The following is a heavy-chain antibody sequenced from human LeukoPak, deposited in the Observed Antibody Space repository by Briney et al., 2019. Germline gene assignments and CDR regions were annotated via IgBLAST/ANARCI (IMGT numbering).Heavy chain of an antibody. D-gene: IGHD6-19*01. J-gene: IGHJ4*02. CDR3: AKGKESAVAGYYLDY. CDR2: ISWNSGSI. V-gene: IGHV3-9*03. CDR1: GFTFDDYA. Sequence: GGSLRLSCAASGFTFDDYAMHWVRQAPGKGLEWVSGISWNSGSIGYADSVKGRFTISRDNAKNSLYLQMNSLRAEDMALYYCAKGKESAVAGYYLDYWGQGTLVTVSS.